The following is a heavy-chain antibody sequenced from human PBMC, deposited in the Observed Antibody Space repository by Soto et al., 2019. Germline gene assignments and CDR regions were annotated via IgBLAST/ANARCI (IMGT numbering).Heavy chain of an antibody. J-gene: IGHJ6*02. CDR1: GYTFTSYG. V-gene: IGHV1-18*04. CDR2: ISAYNGNT. D-gene: IGHD5-18*01. Sequence: ASVKVSCNASGYTFTSYGISWVRQAPGQGLEWMGWISAYNGNTNYAQKLQGRVTMTTETSTSTAYMELRSLRSDDTAVYYCAREGSHSYGYDYQYYGMDXWGQGTRVTVSX. CDR3: AREGSHSYGYDYQYYGMDX.